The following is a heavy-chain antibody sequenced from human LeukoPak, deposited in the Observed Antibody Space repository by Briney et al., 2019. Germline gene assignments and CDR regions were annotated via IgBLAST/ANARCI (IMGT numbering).Heavy chain of an antibody. CDR1: GFTFSTFA. CDR2: IFPSGGEI. D-gene: IGHD3-10*02. V-gene: IGHV3-23*01. J-gene: IGHJ6*04. CDR3: AELGITMIGGV. Sequence: PGGSLRLSCAASGFTFSTFAMIWVRQPPGKGLEWVSSIFPSGGEIHYADSVRGRFTISRDNSKSTLYLQMNSLRAEDTAVYYCAELGITMIGGVWGKGTTVTISS.